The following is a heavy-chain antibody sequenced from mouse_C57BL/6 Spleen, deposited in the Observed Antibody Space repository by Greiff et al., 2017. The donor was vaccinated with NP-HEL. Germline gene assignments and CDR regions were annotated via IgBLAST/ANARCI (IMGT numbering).Heavy chain of an antibody. CDR3: ARATTVVAAGDY. CDR2: IYPGSGST. Sequence: QVQLQQPGAELVKPGASVKMSCKASGYTFTSYWITWVKQRPGQGLEWIGDIYPGSGSTNYNEKFKRKATLTVDTSSSTAYMQLSSLTSEDSAVYYCARATTVVAAGDYWGKEPQSPSPQ. J-gene: IGHJ4*01. CDR1: GYTFTSYW. D-gene: IGHD1-1*01. V-gene: IGHV1-55*01.